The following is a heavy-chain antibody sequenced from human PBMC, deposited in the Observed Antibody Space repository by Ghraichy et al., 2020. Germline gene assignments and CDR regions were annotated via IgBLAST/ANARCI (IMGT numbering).Heavy chain of an antibody. CDR1: GYTFTSYD. V-gene: IGHV1-8*01. J-gene: IGHJ4*02. CDR2: MNPNSANT. D-gene: IGHD3-22*01. Sequence: ASVKVSCKASGYTFTSYDINWVRQATGQGLEWMGWMNPNSANTGYAQKFQGRVTMTRNTSISTVYMELSSLRSEDTAVYYCARGLFDGSGYYVDSWGQGTLVTVSS. CDR3: ARGLFDGSGYYVDS.